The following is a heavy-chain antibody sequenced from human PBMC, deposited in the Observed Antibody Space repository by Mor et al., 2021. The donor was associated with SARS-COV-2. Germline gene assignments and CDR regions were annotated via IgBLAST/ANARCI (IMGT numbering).Heavy chain of an antibody. V-gene: IGHV4-34*01. CDR3: VRGLRTVTTRWFDT. CDR2: NDSGST. Sequence: NDSGSTNYNPSLKTRVIISIDTSKNQLSLMLTSVTAADTAVYYCVRGLRTVTTRWFDTWGQGTLVTVSS. D-gene: IGHD4-17*01. J-gene: IGHJ5*02.